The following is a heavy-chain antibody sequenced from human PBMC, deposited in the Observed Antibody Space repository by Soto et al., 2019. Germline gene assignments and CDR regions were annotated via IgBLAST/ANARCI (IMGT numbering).Heavy chain of an antibody. J-gene: IGHJ4*02. CDR2: IGGNGVTT. V-gene: IGHV3-23*01. Sequence: EVQLLESGGGLVQPGGSLRLSCAASGFSIGSSAWTWVRQAPGKGLDWGSTIGGNGVTTFYADSVKGRLTISRDISRNTVFLKMSSLRAEDTALYYCAKSSRSCSGGGCFYYFDYWGQGTLVTVSS. CDR3: AKSSRSCSGGGCFYYFDY. CDR1: GFSIGSSA. D-gene: IGHD2-15*01.